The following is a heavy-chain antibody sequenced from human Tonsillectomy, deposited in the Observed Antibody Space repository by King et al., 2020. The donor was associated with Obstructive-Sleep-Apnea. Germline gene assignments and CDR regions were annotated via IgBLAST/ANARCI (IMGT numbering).Heavy chain of an antibody. CDR3: ARDHITASEDI. V-gene: IGHV1-18*04. D-gene: IGHD1-14*01. J-gene: IGHJ3*02. Sequence: VQLVQSAAEVKEPGASVKVSCKASGYTFTNYGITWVRQAPGQGLEWVGWISGYNGNTNYAQKYQGRVTITTDTSTTTSYMELKSLGSDDTAMYYCARDHITASEDIWGQGTLVTVSS. CDR2: ISGYNGNT. CDR1: GYTFTNYG.